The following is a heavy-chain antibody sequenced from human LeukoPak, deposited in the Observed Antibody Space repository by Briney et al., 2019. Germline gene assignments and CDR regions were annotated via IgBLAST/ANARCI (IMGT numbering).Heavy chain of an antibody. V-gene: IGHV3-21*01. Sequence: GGSLRLSCAASGFTFSSYSMNWVRQAPGKGLEWVSSISSSRSYIYYADSVKGRFTISRDNAKNSLYLQMNSLRAEDTAVYYCARGSHLIPTRHWGQGTLVTVSS. CDR1: GFTFSSYS. CDR3: ARGSHLIPTRH. CDR2: ISSSRSYI. J-gene: IGHJ4*02. D-gene: IGHD2-2*02.